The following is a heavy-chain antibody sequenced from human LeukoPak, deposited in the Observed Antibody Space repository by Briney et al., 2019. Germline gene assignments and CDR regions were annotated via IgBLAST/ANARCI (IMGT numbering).Heavy chain of an antibody. CDR1: GFTFSSAW. D-gene: IGHD3-3*01. V-gene: IGHV3-15*01. CDR2: IKSKTDGGTA. Sequence: GGSLRLSCAASGFTFSSAWMTWVRQAPGKGLEWVGRIKSKTDGGTAEHAAPVKGRFTISRDDSQNTWYPQMNSLRPEDTAVYYCTTAPDSMDCWGQGTLVTVSS. CDR3: TTAPDSMDC. J-gene: IGHJ4*02.